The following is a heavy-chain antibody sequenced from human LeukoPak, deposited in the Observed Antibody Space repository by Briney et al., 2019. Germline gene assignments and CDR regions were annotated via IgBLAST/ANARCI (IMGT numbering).Heavy chain of an antibody. D-gene: IGHD4-17*01. V-gene: IGHV6-1*01. CDR1: GDSVSSNSAA. J-gene: IGHJ4*02. CDR3: ARDRGYGDYSTGGYFDY. CDR2: TYYRSKWYN. Sequence: SQTLSLTCAISGDSVSSNSAAWNWIRQSPSRGLEWLGRTYYRSKWYNDYAVSAKSRITINPDTSKNQFSLQLNSVTPEDTAVYYCARDRGYGDYSTGGYFDYWGQGTLVTVSS.